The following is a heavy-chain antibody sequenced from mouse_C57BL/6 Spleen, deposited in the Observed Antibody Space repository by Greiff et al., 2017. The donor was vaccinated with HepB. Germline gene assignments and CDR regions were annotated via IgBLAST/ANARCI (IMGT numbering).Heavy chain of an antibody. D-gene: IGHD1-1*02. J-gene: IGHJ1*03. CDR2: IHPNSGST. Sequence: QVQLQQPGAELVKPGASVKLSCKASGYTLTSYWMHWVKQRPGQGLEWIGMIHPNSGSTNYNEKFKSKATLTVDKSSSTAYMQLSSLTSEYSAVYYCARGVYYYGGGGWYFDVWGTGTTVTVSS. V-gene: IGHV1-64*01. CDR1: GYTLTSYW. CDR3: ARGVYYYGGGGWYFDV.